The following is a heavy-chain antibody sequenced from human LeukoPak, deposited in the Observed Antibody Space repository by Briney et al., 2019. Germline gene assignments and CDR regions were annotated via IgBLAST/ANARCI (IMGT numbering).Heavy chain of an antibody. CDR1: GYTFSNFD. CDR2: MNPNSGNT. Sequence: ASVKVSCKASGYTFSNFDVNWVRQATGQGLEWMGWMNPNSGNTGYAQKFQGRVTFTRDTSISTAYMELSSLRSEDTAVYYCARGDTSNWSDPYFDYWGQGTLVTVSS. J-gene: IGHJ4*02. CDR3: ARGDTSNWSDPYFDY. V-gene: IGHV1-8*03. D-gene: IGHD6-13*01.